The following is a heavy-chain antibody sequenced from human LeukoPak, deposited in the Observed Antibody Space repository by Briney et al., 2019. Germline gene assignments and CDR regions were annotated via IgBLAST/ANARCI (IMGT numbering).Heavy chain of an antibody. CDR2: IYSGGPT. CDR1: GFTVNNKY. V-gene: IGHV3-66*01. Sequence: GSLRLSCAVSGFTVNNKYMSWVRQAPGKGLEWVAVIYSGGPTHYADSVKGRFTISRDNSKNTLYLQMNGLRAEDTAVYYCARAFGSGSYPFDYWGQGTLVTVSS. CDR3: ARAFGSGSYPFDY. J-gene: IGHJ4*02. D-gene: IGHD3-10*01.